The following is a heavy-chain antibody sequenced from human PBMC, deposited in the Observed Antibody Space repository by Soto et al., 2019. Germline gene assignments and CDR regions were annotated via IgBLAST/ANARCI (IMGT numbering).Heavy chain of an antibody. CDR3: ARDGLITVIRGPVLYDL. CDR2: ISVYNGNT. Sequence: ASVKVSCKASGYTFSNYAISWVRQAPGQGLEWMGWISVYNGNTKSAEKFQGRVTMTTDTSTSTAYMELRSLSSDDTALYYCARDGLITVIRGPVLYDLWGQGTMVTGSS. D-gene: IGHD3-10*01. J-gene: IGHJ5*02. V-gene: IGHV1-18*01. CDR1: GYTFSNYA.